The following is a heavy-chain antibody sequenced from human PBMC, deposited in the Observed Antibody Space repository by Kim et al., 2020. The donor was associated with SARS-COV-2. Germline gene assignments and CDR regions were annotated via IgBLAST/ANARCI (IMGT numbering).Heavy chain of an antibody. Sequence: GGSLRLSCAASGFTFGGSAMHWVRQTSGKGLEWVGRIRNKADSYATLYAASVKGRVTISIDDSKTTAYLQMNSLKTEDTAAYYCIKIPSGTDAFDIWGEGT. D-gene: IGHD1-26*01. V-gene: IGHV3-73*01. CDR2: IRNKADSYAT. CDR3: IKIPSGTDAFDI. CDR1: GFTFGGSA. J-gene: IGHJ3*02.